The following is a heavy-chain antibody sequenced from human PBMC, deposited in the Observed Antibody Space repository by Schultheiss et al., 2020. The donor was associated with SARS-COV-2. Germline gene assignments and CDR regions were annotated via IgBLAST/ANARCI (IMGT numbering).Heavy chain of an antibody. Sequence: GGSLRLSCKASGYTFTSYDINWVRQATGQGLEWMGWMNPNSGNTGYAQKFQGRVTMTRNTSISTAYMELSSLRSEDTAVYYCARAYYDFWSGYAFDIWGQGTMVTVSS. J-gene: IGHJ3*02. V-gene: IGHV1-8*01. CDR3: ARAYYDFWSGYAFDI. CDR2: MNPNSGNT. D-gene: IGHD3-3*01. CDR1: GYTFTSYD.